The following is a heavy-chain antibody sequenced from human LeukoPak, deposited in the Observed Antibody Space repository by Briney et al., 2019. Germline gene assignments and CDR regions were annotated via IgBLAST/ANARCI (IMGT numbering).Heavy chain of an antibody. Sequence: GGSLRLSCAASGFTFSNAWMSWVRQAPGKGLEWVGRIKSKTDGGTTDYAAPVKGRFTISRDDSKNMLYLQMNSLKTEDTAVYYCTTECAYYYDSSGYDPYYFDYWGQGTLVTVSS. CDR3: TTECAYYYDSSGYDPYYFDY. V-gene: IGHV3-15*01. D-gene: IGHD3-22*01. CDR1: GFTFSNAW. J-gene: IGHJ4*02. CDR2: IKSKTDGGTT.